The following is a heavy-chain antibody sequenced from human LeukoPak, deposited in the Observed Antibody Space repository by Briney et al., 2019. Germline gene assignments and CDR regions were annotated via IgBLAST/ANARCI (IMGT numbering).Heavy chain of an antibody. V-gene: IGHV4-4*02. Sequence: SETLSLTCSVSIGSISSSKWWSWVRQPPVKGLEWIGEIYLYGTTNYNPSFTSRVTISVDTSKNQFSLKLSSVTAADTAVYYCASTYYDILTDWGQGTLVTVSS. J-gene: IGHJ4*02. CDR1: IGSISSSKW. D-gene: IGHD3-9*01. CDR2: IYLYGTT. CDR3: ASTYYDILTD.